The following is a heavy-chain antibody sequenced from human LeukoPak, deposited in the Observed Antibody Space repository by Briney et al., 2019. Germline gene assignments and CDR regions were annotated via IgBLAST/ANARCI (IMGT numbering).Heavy chain of an antibody. CDR1: GYDFSKYG. Sequence: GGSLRLSCAASGYDFSKYGVHWVRQAPGKGLEWVTFVRYDGSGEYYAESVKGRFTISRDNSKSTVFLRMKSLRVEDTAIYYCAKVGSGLYGVDYWGQGTLVTVSS. J-gene: IGHJ4*02. D-gene: IGHD6-19*01. V-gene: IGHV3-30*02. CDR3: AKVGSGLYGVDY. CDR2: VRYDGSGE.